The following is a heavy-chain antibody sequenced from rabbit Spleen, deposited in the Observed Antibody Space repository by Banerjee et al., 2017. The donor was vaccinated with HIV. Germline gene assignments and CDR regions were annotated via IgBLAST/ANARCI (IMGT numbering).Heavy chain of an antibody. Sequence: QSLEESGGGLVKPGASLTLTCKASGFSFSSNDYMCWVRQAPGKGLEWIACIDTGSSGFTYFATWAKGRFTCSKTSSTTVTLQMTSLTVADTATYFCARDTGSGHYIDAYFDLWGPGTLVTVS. D-gene: IGHD1-1*01. CDR1: GFSFSSNDY. CDR2: IDTGSSGFT. J-gene: IGHJ4*01. V-gene: IGHV1S40*01. CDR3: ARDTGSGHYIDAYFDL.